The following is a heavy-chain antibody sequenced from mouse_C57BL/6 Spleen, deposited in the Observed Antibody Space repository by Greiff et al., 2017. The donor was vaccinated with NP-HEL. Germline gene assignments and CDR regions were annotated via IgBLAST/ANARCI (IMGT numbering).Heavy chain of an antibody. CDR2: IDPETGGT. CDR3: TRGRVYYGSHWLAY. D-gene: IGHD1-1*01. J-gene: IGHJ3*01. CDR1: GYTFTDYE. V-gene: IGHV1-15*01. Sequence: QVQLKQSGAELVRPGASVTLSCKASGYTFTDYEMHWVKQTPVHGLEWIGAIDPETGGTAYNQKFKGKAILTADKSSSTAYMELRSLTSEDSAVYYCTRGRVYYGSHWLAYWGKGTLVKVSA.